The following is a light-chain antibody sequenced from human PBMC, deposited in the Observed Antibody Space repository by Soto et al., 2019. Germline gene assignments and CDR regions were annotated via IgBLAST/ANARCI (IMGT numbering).Light chain of an antibody. V-gene: IGKV3-20*01. CDR2: GAS. Sequence: TVLTQSTGTLSLSPGERATLSCRPSQSVRSTYLAWYQQKPAKAPRLLIYGASTRATGIPDRFSGTGSGNDFTLTISRLGAEDFAVYYCKSYGSSNPWAFGHGTKVDIK. CDR1: QSVRSTY. J-gene: IGKJ1*01. CDR3: KSYGSSNPWA.